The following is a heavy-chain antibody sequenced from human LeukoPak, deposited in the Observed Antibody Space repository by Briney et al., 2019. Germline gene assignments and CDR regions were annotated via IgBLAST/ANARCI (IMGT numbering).Heavy chain of an antibody. D-gene: IGHD3-3*01. J-gene: IGHJ4*02. V-gene: IGHV3-23*01. CDR3: AKEEGGTYYDFWSGYYIFDY. CDR2: ISGSGGST. Sequence: GGSLRLSCAASGFTFSSYAMSWVRQAPGKGLEWASAISGSGGSTYYADSVKGRFTISRDNSKNTLYLQMNSLKAEDTAVYYCAKEEGGTYYDFWSGYYIFDYWGQGTLVTVSS. CDR1: GFTFSSYA.